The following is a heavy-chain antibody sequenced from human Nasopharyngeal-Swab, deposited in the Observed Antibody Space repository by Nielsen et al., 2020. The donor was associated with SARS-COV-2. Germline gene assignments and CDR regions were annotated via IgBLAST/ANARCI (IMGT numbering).Heavy chain of an antibody. CDR3: ARGYSYGLAY. D-gene: IGHD5-18*01. J-gene: IGHJ4*02. V-gene: IGHV1-46*01. CDR2: INPSGGST. Sequence: ASVQVSCKASGYTFTNHFMHWVRQAPGQGLEWMGMINPSGGSTGYAQNFQGRVTVTRDTSPSPVDMELSSLSSEDPAVYYCARGYSYGLAYWGQGTLVTVSP. CDR1: GYTFTNHF.